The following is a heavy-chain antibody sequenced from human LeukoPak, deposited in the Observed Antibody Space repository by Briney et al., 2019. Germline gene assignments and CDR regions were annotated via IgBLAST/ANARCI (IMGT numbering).Heavy chain of an antibody. V-gene: IGHV3-23*01. D-gene: IGHD3-22*01. CDR1: GFTFSSYA. J-gene: IGHJ3*02. Sequence: PGGSLRLSCAASGFTFSSYAMSWVRQAPGKGLEWVSAISGSGGSTYYADSVKGRFTISRDNSKNTLYLQMNSLRAEDTAVYYCARAIFNSGYKWHRGFAFDIWGQGTMVTVSS. CDR2: ISGSGGST. CDR3: ARAIFNSGYKWHRGFAFDI.